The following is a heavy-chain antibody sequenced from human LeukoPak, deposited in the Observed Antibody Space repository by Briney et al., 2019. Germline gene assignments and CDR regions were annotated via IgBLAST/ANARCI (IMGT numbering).Heavy chain of an antibody. Sequence: PGGSLRLSCAASGFTFSSYWMSWVRQAPGKGLEWVANIKQDGSEKNYVDSVKGRFTISRDNAKNSLYLQMNSLRAEDTAVYYCARDHRYGGYSYGVNWGQGTLVTVSS. V-gene: IGHV3-7*01. D-gene: IGHD5-18*01. J-gene: IGHJ4*02. CDR3: ARDHRYGGYSYGVN. CDR2: IKQDGSEK. CDR1: GFTFSSYW.